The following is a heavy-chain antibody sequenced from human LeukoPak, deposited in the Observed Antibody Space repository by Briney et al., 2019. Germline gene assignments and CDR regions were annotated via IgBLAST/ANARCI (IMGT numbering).Heavy chain of an antibody. CDR2: ISDDGGNK. CDR3: AKDFGTTVTAPFDY. V-gene: IGHV3-30*18. J-gene: IGHJ4*02. CDR1: GFTFSNYG. D-gene: IGHD4-17*01. Sequence: GGSLRLPCAVSGFTFSNYGMHWVRQAPGKGLEWVAVISDDGGNKYYADSVKGRFTISRDNSKNTLYLQMNSLRAEDTAVYYCAKDFGTTVTAPFDYWGQGTLVTVSS.